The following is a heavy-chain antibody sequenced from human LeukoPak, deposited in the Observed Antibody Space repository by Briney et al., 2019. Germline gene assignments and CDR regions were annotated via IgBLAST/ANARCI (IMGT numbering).Heavy chain of an antibody. J-gene: IGHJ4*02. CDR2: ISYDGSNE. D-gene: IGHD5-24*01. V-gene: IGHV3-30-3*01. CDR1: GFIFSSDA. CDR3: ARETDGRDY. Sequence: GRSLRLSCAAFGFIFSSDAMHWVRQAPGKGLEWVALISYDGSNEYYADSVKGRFTLSRDNSKNTLYLQMNSLRPEDTAMYYCARETDGRDYWGQGTLVTVSS.